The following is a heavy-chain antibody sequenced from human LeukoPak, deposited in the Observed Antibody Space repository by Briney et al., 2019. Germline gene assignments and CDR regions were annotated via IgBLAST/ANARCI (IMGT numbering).Heavy chain of an antibody. CDR3: ARDRPGNTAIDY. CDR2: IHSDGRST. J-gene: IGHJ4*02. CDR1: GFTFSTYW. Sequence: GRSLRLSCAASGFTFSTYWMHWVRQAPGKGLVWVSRIHSDGRSTSYADSVNGRFTISRDNAKNTLYLQMNSLRAEDTAVYYCARDRPGNTAIDYWGQGTLVTVSS. D-gene: IGHD5-18*01. V-gene: IGHV3-74*01.